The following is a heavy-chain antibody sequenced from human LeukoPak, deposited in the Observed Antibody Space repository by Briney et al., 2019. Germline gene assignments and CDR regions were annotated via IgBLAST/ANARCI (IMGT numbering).Heavy chain of an antibody. V-gene: IGHV1-2*02. CDR1: GYTFTGYY. D-gene: IGHD3-9*01. CDR2: INPNSGGT. J-gene: IGHJ4*02. CDR3: ARNYDILTGLPPYDY. Sequence: ASVKVSCKASGYTFTGYYMHWVRQAPGQGLEWMGWINPNSGGTNYAQKFQGRVTMTRDTSISTAYMELSRLRSDDAAVYYCARNYDILTGLPPYDYWGQGTLVTVSS.